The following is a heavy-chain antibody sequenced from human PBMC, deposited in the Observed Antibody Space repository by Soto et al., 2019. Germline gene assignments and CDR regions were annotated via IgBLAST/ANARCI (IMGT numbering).Heavy chain of an antibody. CDR2: ISYDGSNK. Sequence: PGGSLRLSCAASGFTFSSYGMHWVRQAPGKGLEWVAVISYDGSNKYYADSVKGRFTISRDNSKNTLYLQMNSLRAEDTAVYYCAKDIRLVAVAGRYYYYGMDVWGQGTTVTVSS. J-gene: IGHJ6*02. D-gene: IGHD6-19*01. CDR3: AKDIRLVAVAGRYYYYGMDV. V-gene: IGHV3-30*18. CDR1: GFTFSSYG.